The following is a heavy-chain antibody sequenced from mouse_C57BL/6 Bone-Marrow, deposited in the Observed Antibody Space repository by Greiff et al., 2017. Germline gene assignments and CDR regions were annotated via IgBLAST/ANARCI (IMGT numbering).Heavy chain of an antibody. CDR2: IHPNSGST. D-gene: IGHD1-1*01. Sequence: QVQLQQPGAELVKPGASVKLSCKASGYTFTSYWMHWVKQRPGQGLEWIGMIHPNSGSTNYNEKFKSKATLTVDKSSSTAYMQLSSLTSEDSAVYYCARSERITTVVASFPYWYFDVWGTGTTVTVSS. CDR3: ARSERITTVVASFPYWYFDV. J-gene: IGHJ1*03. CDR1: GYTFTSYW. V-gene: IGHV1-64*01.